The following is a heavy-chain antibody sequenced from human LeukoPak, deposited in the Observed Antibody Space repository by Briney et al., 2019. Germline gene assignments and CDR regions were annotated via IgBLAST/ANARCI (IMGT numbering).Heavy chain of an antibody. V-gene: IGHV1-46*01. CDR2: INPSDGAT. Sequence: ASVKVSCKASGYTFTKYYIHWVRQAPGQGLEWMGMINPSDGATTYAQSFQGRVTMTRDMSATTVYMDLRSLRSEDTAVCICAREQRGGLSGNLGGLFASYYTYYFMDAWGRGTTVTVS. CDR3: AREQRGGLSGNLGGLFASYYTYYFMDA. D-gene: IGHD1-26*01. J-gene: IGHJ6*03. CDR1: GYTFTKYY.